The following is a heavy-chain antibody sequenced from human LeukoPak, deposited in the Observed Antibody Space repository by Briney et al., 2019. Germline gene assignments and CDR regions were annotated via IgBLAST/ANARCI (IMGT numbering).Heavy chain of an antibody. Sequence: GGSLRLSCAASGFTFSDYDMPWVRQATGKGLEWVSAIGTAGDTYYTGSVKGRFTISRENAKNSLSLQMNSLRAGDTAVYYCARVAKERVGGVYYFDYWGQGTLVTVSS. D-gene: IGHD1-1*01. V-gene: IGHV3-13*01. CDR1: GFTFSDYD. J-gene: IGHJ4*02. CDR3: ARVAKERVGGVYYFDY. CDR2: IGTAGDT.